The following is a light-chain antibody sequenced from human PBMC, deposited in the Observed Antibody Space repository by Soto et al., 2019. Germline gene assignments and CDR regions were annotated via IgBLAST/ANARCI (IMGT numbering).Light chain of an antibody. Sequence: EMVMTQSPATLSVSPGERVTLSCRASESVHRNLAWYQQKPGQGPSLLIYYASTRATGVPSRFSGSGSGTEFTLTISSLQSDDFGIYLCQQYGSWPRTFGPGTKVEIK. CDR2: YAS. CDR3: QQYGSWPRT. CDR1: ESVHRN. V-gene: IGKV3-15*01. J-gene: IGKJ1*01.